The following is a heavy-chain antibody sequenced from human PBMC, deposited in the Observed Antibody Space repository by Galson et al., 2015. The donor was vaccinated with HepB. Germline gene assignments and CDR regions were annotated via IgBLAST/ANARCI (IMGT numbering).Heavy chain of an antibody. CDR1: GFSLTTGGVG. CDR2: IYWNDDK. CDR3: VYRPGDYYDINGYFDYYGMDV. Sequence: PALVKPTQTLTLTCDFSGFSLTTGGVGVGWSRQPPGKALEWLAVIYWNDDKRYTPSLKSRLTITKDTSKNQVVLIMTNMDPVDTGTYYCVYRPGDYYDINGYFDYYGMDVWGQGTTVTVSS. V-gene: IGHV2-5*01. J-gene: IGHJ6*02. D-gene: IGHD3-22*01.